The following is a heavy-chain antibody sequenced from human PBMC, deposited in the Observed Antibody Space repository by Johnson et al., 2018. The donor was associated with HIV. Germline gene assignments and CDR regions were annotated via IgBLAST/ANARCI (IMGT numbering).Heavy chain of an antibody. V-gene: IGHV3-13*01. Sequence: VQLVESGGGLVQPGGSLRLSCAASGFTFSSYDMHWVRQATGKGLEWVSAIGTAGDTYYPGSVKGRFTISRENAKNSLYLQMNSLRAGDPAVYYCARAGVGAVAFDIWGQGTMVTVSS. CDR3: ARAGVGAVAFDI. J-gene: IGHJ3*02. D-gene: IGHD1-26*01. CDR2: IGTAGDT. CDR1: GFTFSSYD.